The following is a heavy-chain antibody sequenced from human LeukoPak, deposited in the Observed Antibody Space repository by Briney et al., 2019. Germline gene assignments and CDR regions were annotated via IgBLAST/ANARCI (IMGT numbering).Heavy chain of an antibody. CDR2: ISSSGDTI. Sequence: PGGSLTLSCAASGFTFSDYYMSWIRQAPGKGLEWVSYISSSGDTIYYADSVKGRFTISRDNAKNSLYLQMNSLRAEDTAVYYCARVAWGCSGGSCYYYYDSSGYYYFDYWGQGTLVTVSS. CDR1: GFTFSDYY. V-gene: IGHV3-11*04. CDR3: ARVAWGCSGGSCYYYYDSSGYYYFDY. D-gene: IGHD2-15*01. J-gene: IGHJ4*02.